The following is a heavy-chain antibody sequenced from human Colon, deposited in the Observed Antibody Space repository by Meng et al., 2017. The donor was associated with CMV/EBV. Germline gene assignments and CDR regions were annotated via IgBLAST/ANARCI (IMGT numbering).Heavy chain of an antibody. J-gene: IGHJ4*02. V-gene: IGHV3-74*01. CDR1: GVAFSSYW. CDR2: INSEGSST. Sequence: LSCAASGVAFSSYWMHWVRQAPGKGLMWVSRINSEGSSTSHADSVKGRFTISRDNAKNTLYLQMNSLRAEDTAVYYCTSLNALRSSDYWGQGTLVTVSS. CDR3: TSLNALRSSDY. D-gene: IGHD4-17*01.